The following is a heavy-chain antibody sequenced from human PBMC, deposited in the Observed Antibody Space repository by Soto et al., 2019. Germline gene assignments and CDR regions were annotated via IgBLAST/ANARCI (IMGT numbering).Heavy chain of an antibody. CDR1: GFTFSSYS. Sequence: EVQLVESGGGLVQPGGSLRLSCAASGFTFSSYSLNWVRQAPGKGLEWVSYISSSSSTIYYAGTVKGRFTISRDNAKNSLYPQMNSLRAEDTAVYYCVRSGSNCWGQGTLVTVSS. CDR3: VRSGSNC. V-gene: IGHV3-48*01. CDR2: ISSSSSTI. D-gene: IGHD3-10*01. J-gene: IGHJ4*02.